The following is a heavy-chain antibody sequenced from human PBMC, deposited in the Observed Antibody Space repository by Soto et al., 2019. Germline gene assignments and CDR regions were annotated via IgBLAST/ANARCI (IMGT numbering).Heavy chain of an antibody. Sequence: QVQLQQWGAGLLKPSETLSLTCAVYGGSFSGYYWSWIRQPPGKGLEWIGEINHSGSTNYNPSLKSRVTISVDTSKNQFALKLSSVTAADTAVYYCARGSGRGGAKYYYYGMDVGGQGTTVTVS. V-gene: IGHV4-34*01. CDR2: INHSGST. CDR3: ARGSGRGGAKYYYYGMDV. D-gene: IGHD3-10*01. J-gene: IGHJ6*02. CDR1: GGSFSGYY.